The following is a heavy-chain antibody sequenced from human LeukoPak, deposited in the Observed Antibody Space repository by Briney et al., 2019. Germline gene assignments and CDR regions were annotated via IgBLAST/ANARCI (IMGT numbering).Heavy chain of an antibody. CDR3: ARGRGDSSGYTPPYFDY. CDR1: GGTFSSYA. V-gene: IGHV1-69*05. J-gene: IGHJ4*02. Sequence: SVKVSCKASGGTFSSYAISWVRQAPGQGLEWMGRIIPIFGTANYAQKFQGRVTITTDESTSTAYMELSSLRSEDTAVYYSARGRGDSSGYTPPYFDYWGQGTLVTVSS. CDR2: IIPIFGTA. D-gene: IGHD3-22*01.